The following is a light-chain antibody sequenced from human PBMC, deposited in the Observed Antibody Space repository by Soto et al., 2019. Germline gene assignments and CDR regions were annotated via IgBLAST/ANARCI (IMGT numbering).Light chain of an antibody. CDR2: GAS. J-gene: IGKJ1*01. CDR3: QQYSDWPTT. V-gene: IGKV3-15*01. Sequence: EIVMTQSPATLAVSPGERATLSCRASQSLYSNLAWYQQEPGQGPRLLIYGASTRATGIAARFSGSGSGTEFTLTISGLQSEDFAVYYCQQYSDWPTTFGQGTKVEIK. CDR1: QSLYSN.